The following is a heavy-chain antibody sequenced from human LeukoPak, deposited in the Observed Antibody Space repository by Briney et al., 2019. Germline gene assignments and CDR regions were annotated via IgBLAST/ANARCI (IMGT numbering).Heavy chain of an antibody. Sequence: PGGSLRLSCADSGFLFSNSWMAWVRQAPERGLEWLDNINQDGSAKTCVDSVKGRFTNSRDNAKNSLYLQMNSLRAEDTAMYYCARDSGYNAFDYWGQGTLVTVSS. CDR1: GFLFSNSW. D-gene: IGHD5-12*01. CDR2: INQDGSAK. J-gene: IGHJ4*02. CDR3: ARDSGYNAFDY. V-gene: IGHV3-7*05.